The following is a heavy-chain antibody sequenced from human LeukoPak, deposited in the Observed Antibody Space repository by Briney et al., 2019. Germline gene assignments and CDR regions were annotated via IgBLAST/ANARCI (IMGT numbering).Heavy chain of an antibody. CDR1: GFTFSVYA. D-gene: IGHD2-21*02. CDR2: IISNGGST. CDR3: VKDGLAFCGGDCYSYFDY. V-gene: IGHV3-64D*06. Sequence: GGSLRLSCSASGFTFSVYAIHWVRQAPGKGLEYVSTIISNGGSTYYADSVKGRFTISKDNSKNTVSLQMSSLRAEDTALYYCVKDGLAFCGGDCYSYFDYWGQGTLVTVSS. J-gene: IGHJ4*02.